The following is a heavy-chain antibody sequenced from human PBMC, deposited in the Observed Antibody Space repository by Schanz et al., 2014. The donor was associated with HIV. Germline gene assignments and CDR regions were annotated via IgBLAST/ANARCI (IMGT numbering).Heavy chain of an antibody. CDR1: GFTFSSYG. V-gene: IGHV3-33*01. Sequence: QVQLVESGGGVVQPGRSLRLSCAASGFTFSSYGMHWVRQAPGKGLEWVAVIWYDGSNKYYADSVKGRFTISRDNSRKTLYLQMNSLRAEDTAVYYCARGMDVWGQGTTVVVSS. CDR2: IWYDGSNK. CDR3: ARGMDV. J-gene: IGHJ6*02.